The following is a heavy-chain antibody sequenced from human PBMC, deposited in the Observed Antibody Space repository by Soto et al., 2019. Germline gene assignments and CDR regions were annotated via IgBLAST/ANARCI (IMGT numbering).Heavy chain of an antibody. J-gene: IGHJ4*02. CDR3: AKVLNYYDSVASSFEY. CDR1: GFTFSSYG. Sequence: PGGSLRLSCAASGFTFSSYGMHWVRQAPGKGLEWVAGISYDGREQQYGDPVKGRLTISRDNPKNTLYLQMDSLRAEDTAVYYCAKVLNYYDSVASSFEYWGQGTLVTVSS. CDR2: ISYDGREQ. D-gene: IGHD3-22*01. V-gene: IGHV3-30*18.